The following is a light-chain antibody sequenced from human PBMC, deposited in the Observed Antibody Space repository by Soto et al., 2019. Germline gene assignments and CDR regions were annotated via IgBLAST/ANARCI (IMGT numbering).Light chain of an antibody. J-gene: IGLJ1*01. CDR3: KSYAGSNTYV. CDR1: RNDIGAYEF. Sequence: QSVLTQPPSASGSPGQPVTISCTGTRNDIGAYEFVSWYQHHPGKAPKLIIYEVVQRPSGVPDRFPGSKSGNTASLTVSGLQAADEADYYCKSYAGSNTYVFGTGTKVTVL. CDR2: EVV. V-gene: IGLV2-8*01.